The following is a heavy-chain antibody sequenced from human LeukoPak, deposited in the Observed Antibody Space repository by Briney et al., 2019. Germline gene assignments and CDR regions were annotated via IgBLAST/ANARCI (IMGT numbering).Heavy chain of an antibody. V-gene: IGHV3-23*01. J-gene: IGHJ4*02. Sequence: GGSLRLSCVASGFTFSRDGVNWVPEAPGKGLEWFSGISPSGDIKYYVDSVKGRLTVSRDNSKNTLYLQINSLRDQATAVYYCARDDAWRQYHDWGQRTLVTVSS. CDR1: GFTFSRDG. D-gene: IGHD5-24*01. CDR2: ISPSGDIK. CDR3: ARDDAWRQYHD.